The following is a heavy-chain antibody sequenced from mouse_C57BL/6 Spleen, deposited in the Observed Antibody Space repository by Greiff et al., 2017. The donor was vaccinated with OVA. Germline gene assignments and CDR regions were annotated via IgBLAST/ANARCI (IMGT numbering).Heavy chain of an antibody. Sequence: EVQLQQSGAELVKPGASVKLSCTASGFNIKDYYMHWVKQRTEQGLEWIGRIDPEDGETKYVPKFQGKATITADTSSNTAYLQLSSLTSEDTAVYYCARHSYNNYLDYWGQGTTLTVSS. J-gene: IGHJ2*01. V-gene: IGHV14-2*01. CDR3: ARHSYNNYLDY. CDR1: GFNIKDYY. CDR2: IDPEDGET. D-gene: IGHD1-3*01.